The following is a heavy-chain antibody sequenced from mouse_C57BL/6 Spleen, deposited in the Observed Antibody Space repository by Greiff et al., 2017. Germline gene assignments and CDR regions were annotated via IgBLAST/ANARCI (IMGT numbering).Heavy chain of an antibody. J-gene: IGHJ3*01. CDR1: GYTFTGYW. Sequence: VQLQQSGAELMKPGASVKLSCKATGYTFTGYWIEWVKQRPGHGLEWIGEILPGSGSTNYNEKFKGKATFTADKSSNTAYMQLSSLTAEDSAIYCCARGAYYSNEGWFAYWGQGTLVTVSA. V-gene: IGHV1-9*01. D-gene: IGHD2-5*01. CDR2: ILPGSGST. CDR3: ARGAYYSNEGWFAY.